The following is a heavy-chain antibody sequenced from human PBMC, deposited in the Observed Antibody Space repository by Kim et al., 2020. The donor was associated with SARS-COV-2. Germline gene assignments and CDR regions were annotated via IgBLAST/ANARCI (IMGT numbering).Heavy chain of an antibody. CDR1: GYTLTELS. V-gene: IGHV1-24*01. D-gene: IGHD5-12*01. J-gene: IGHJ6*02. Sequence: ASVKVSCKVSGYTLTELSMHWVRQAPGKGLEWMGGFDPEDGETIYAQKFQGRVTMTEDTSTDTAYMELSSLRSEDTAVYYCATGSVDLKSPYYYYGMDVWGQGTTVTVSS. CDR3: ATGSVDLKSPYYYYGMDV. CDR2: FDPEDGET.